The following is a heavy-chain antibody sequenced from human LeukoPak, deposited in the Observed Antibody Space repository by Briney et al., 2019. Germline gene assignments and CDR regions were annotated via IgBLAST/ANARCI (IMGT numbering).Heavy chain of an antibody. D-gene: IGHD2-2*01. V-gene: IGHV3-53*01. J-gene: IGHJ4*02. Sequence: RPGGSLRLSCAASGFTVSSNYMSWVRQAPGKGLEWVSVIHSGGSTYYADSVKGRFTISRDNSKNTLYLQMNSLRAEDTAVYYCAKSSTSPIDYWGQGTLVTVSS. CDR1: GFTVSSNY. CDR3: AKSSTSPIDY. CDR2: IHSGGST.